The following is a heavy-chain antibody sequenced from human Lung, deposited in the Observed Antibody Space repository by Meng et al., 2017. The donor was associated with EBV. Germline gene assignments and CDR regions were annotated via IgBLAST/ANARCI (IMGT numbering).Heavy chain of an antibody. V-gene: IGHV6-1*01. J-gene: IGHJ5*02. CDR2: TYYRSKWYT. Sequence: QVQLQQSGPGLVKSPXXXXPXCSISGDSVSSKTATWNWIRQSPSRGLEWLGRTYYRSKWYTDYAESVKSRIIINADTSKNQFSLQLNSATPEDTAVYYCARDELSWYDPWRQGTLVTV. D-gene: IGHD5-24*01. CDR3: ARDELSWYDP. CDR1: GDSVSSKTAT.